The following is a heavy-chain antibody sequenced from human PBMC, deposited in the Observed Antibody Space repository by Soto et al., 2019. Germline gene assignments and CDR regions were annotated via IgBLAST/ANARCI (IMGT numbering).Heavy chain of an antibody. CDR3: AKLVPVIGDY. V-gene: IGHV3-30*18. CDR2: MNSDGSST. CDR1: GFTFSSYW. J-gene: IGHJ4*02. D-gene: IGHD2-8*02. Sequence: PGGSLRLSCAASGFTFSSYWMHWVRQAPGKGLVWVAGMNSDGSSTYYADSVKGRFTISRDNSKNTLYLQMNSLRAEDTAVYYCAKLVPVIGDYWGQGTLVTVSS.